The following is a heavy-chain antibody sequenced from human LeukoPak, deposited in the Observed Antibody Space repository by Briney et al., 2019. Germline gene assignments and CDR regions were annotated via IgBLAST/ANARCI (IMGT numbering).Heavy chain of an antibody. CDR1: GGSISSGSYY. J-gene: IGHJ4*02. Sequence: PSETLSLTCTVSGGSISSGSYYWSWIRQPAGKGLEWIGEINHSGSTNYNPSLKSRVTISVDTSKNQFSLKLSSVTAADTAVYYCARGGHYDFWSGYYSTFDYWGQGTLVTVSS. CDR3: ARGGHYDFWSGYYSTFDY. D-gene: IGHD3-3*01. CDR2: INHSGST. V-gene: IGHV4-61*10.